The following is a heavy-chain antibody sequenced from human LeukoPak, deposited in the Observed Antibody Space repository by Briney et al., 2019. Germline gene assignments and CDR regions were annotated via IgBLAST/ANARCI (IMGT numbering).Heavy chain of an antibody. CDR2: ISGSGGST. D-gene: IGHD1-26*01. V-gene: IGHV3-23*01. CDR1: GFIFRSYA. J-gene: IGHJ4*02. Sequence: GGSLRLSCAASGFIFRSYAMSWVRQARGKGLEWVSAISGSGGSTYYADSVKGRFTISRDNSKNTLYLQMNSLRAEDTAVYYCAKVARATKGPIDYSGQGALVTVSS. CDR3: AKVARATKGPIDY.